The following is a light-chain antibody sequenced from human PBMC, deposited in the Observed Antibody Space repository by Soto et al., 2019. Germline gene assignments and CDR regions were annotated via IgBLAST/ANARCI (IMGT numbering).Light chain of an antibody. Sequence: DIQMTQSPSSLSASVGDRVTITCRASQGISNYLAWYQQKPGKVPKLLIYAASTLQSGVASRFSGSGSGTEFTLTISSLQSEDFAVYYCQQYYDWPITFGQGTRLEIK. CDR3: QQYYDWPIT. J-gene: IGKJ5*01. CDR2: AAS. V-gene: IGKV1-27*01. CDR1: QGISNY.